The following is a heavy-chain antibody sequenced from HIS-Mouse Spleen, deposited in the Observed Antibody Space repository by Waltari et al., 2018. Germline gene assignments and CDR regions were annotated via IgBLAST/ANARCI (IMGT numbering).Heavy chain of an antibody. CDR1: GGSISSSSYY. CDR3: AREIPYSSSWYDWYFDL. V-gene: IGHV4-39*07. D-gene: IGHD6-13*01. Sequence: QLQLQESGPGLVKPSETLSLTCTVSGGSISSSSYYWGWIRQPPGKGLEWIGGIHYSGSTYYNPSLKSRVTLSVDTSKNQFSLKLSSVTAADTAVYYCAREIPYSSSWYDWYFDLWGRGTLVTVSS. J-gene: IGHJ2*01. CDR2: IHYSGST.